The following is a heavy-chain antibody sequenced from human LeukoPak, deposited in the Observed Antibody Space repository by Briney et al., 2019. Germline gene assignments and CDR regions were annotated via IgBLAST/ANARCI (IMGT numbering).Heavy chain of an antibody. V-gene: IGHV3-48*03. CDR2: ISSSGSTI. CDR1: GFTFSSYE. D-gene: IGHD7-27*01. CDR3: ARVTGRYMDV. Sequence: PGGSLRLSCAASGFTFSSYEMNWVRQAPGKGLEWVSYISSSGSTIYYADSVKGRFTISRDNAKNSLYLQMNSLRAEDTAVYYCARVTGRYMDVWGKGTTVTISS. J-gene: IGHJ6*03.